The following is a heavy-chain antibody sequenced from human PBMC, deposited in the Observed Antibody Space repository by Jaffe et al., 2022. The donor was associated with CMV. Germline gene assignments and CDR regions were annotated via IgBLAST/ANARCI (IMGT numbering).Heavy chain of an antibody. D-gene: IGHD3-9*01. CDR3: TRTLNYDILTGYYDLWDY. CDR1: GFTFSGSA. V-gene: IGHV3-73*01. Sequence: EVQLVESGGGLVQPGGSLKLSCAASGFTFSGSAMHWVRQASGKGLEWVGRIRSKANSYATAYAASVKGRFTISRDDSKNTAYLQMNSLKTEDTAVYYCTRTLNYDILTGYYDLWDYWGQGTLVTVSS. CDR2: IRSKANSYAT. J-gene: IGHJ4*02.